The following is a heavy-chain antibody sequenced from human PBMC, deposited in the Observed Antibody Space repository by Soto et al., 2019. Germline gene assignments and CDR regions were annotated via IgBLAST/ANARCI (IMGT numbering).Heavy chain of an antibody. Sequence: GGSLRLSCAASGFTFSSYWMSWVRQAPGKGLEWVANIKQDGSEKYYVDSVKGRFTISRDNAKNSLYLQMNSLRAEDTAVYYCAKEHNWIYDFFTGYNDGSGNTALYIWGQGTMVTVSS. J-gene: IGHJ3*02. CDR3: AKEHNWIYDFFTGYNDGSGNTALYI. D-gene: IGHD3-9*01. CDR1: GFTFSSYW. V-gene: IGHV3-7*01. CDR2: IKQDGSEK.